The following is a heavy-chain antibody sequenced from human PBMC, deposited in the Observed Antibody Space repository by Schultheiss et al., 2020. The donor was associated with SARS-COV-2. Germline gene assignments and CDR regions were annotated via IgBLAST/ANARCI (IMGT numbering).Heavy chain of an antibody. CDR1: GFTFSSYA. V-gene: IGHV3-9*01. D-gene: IGHD2-21*01. CDR2: ISWYSGSI. J-gene: IGHJ4*02. CDR3: AAIKGNGC. Sequence: GGSLRLSCAASGFTFSSYAMHWVRQAPGKGLEWVSGISWYSGSIGYADSVKGRFTISRDNAKNSLYLQMNSLRAEDTAVYYCAAIKGNGCWGQGTLVTVSS.